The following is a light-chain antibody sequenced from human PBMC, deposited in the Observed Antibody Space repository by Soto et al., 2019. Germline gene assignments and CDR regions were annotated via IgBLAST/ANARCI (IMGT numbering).Light chain of an antibody. Sequence: DIQMTQSPSSLSASXGDRVTITCQASQDISNYLNWYQQKPGKAPKLLIYDASNLETGVPSRFSGSGSGTDFTLTISSLQPEDFATYFCQQSYSTPPWTFGQGTKVDIK. CDR3: QQSYSTPPWT. CDR2: DAS. CDR1: QDISNY. V-gene: IGKV1-39*01. J-gene: IGKJ1*01.